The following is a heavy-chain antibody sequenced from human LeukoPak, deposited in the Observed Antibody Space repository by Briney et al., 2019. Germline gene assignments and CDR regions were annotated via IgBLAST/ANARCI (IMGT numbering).Heavy chain of an antibody. J-gene: IGHJ5*02. D-gene: IGHD3-10*02. V-gene: IGHV3-15*01. CDR1: GFTFNNAW. Sequence: KSGGSLRLSCAASGFTFNNAWMSWVRQAPGKGLEWVGHIKSKTDGGTTEYAAPVKGRFTISRDDSRNTLYLQMNSLKTEDTAIYYCTWQLLCGIFDPWGQGTLVTVSS. CDR2: IKSKTDGGTT. CDR3: TWQLLCGIFDP.